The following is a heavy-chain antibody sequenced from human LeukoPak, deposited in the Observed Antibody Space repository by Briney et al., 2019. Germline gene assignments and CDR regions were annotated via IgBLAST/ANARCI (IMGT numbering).Heavy chain of an antibody. D-gene: IGHD2-15*01. V-gene: IGHV4-4*07. CDR1: GGSISSYY. J-gene: IGHJ5*02. CDR3: ARDLGYCSGGSCYAPADFPRADNWFDP. Sequence: PSETLSLTCTVPGGSISSYYWSWIRQPAGKGLEWIGRIYTSGSTNYNPSLKSRVTMSVDTSKNQFSLKLSSVTAADMAVYYCARDLGYCSGGSCYAPADFPRADNWFDPWGQGTLVTVSS. CDR2: IYTSGST.